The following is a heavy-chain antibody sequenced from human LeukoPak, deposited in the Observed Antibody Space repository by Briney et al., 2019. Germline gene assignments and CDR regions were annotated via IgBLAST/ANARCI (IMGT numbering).Heavy chain of an antibody. CDR1: GFTFSSYA. J-gene: IGHJ4*02. V-gene: IGHV3-30*04. Sequence: GGSLRLSCAASGFTFSSYAMHWVRQAPGKGLEWVAVISYDGSNKYYADSVKGRFTISRDNSKNTLFLQMNSLRAEDTAVYYCAKAAAAETGSWGQGTLVTVSS. CDR3: AKAAAAETGS. D-gene: IGHD6-13*01. CDR2: ISYDGSNK.